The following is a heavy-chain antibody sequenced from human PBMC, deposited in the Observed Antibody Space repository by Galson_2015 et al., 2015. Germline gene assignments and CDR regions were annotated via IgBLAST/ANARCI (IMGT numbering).Heavy chain of an antibody. CDR2: IYSSSST. J-gene: IGHJ4*02. D-gene: IGHD4-17*01. V-gene: IGHV3-66*02. Sequence: SLRLSCADSGFIVRTNYLSWVRQAPGKGLEWVSVIYSSSSTFYADSVKGRFTISRDNSKNTLYLQMNSLRVEDTAVYYCARLLHGDLDHWGQGTLVTVSS. CDR3: ARLLHGDLDH. CDR1: GFIVRTNY.